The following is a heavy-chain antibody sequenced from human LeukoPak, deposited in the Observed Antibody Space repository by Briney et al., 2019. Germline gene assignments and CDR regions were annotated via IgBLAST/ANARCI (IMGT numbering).Heavy chain of an antibody. V-gene: IGHV1-69*05. CDR1: GGTFSSYA. Sequence: SVKVSCKASGGTFSSYAISWVRQAPGQGLEWMGGIIPIFGTANHAQKFQGRVTITTDESTSTAYMELSSLRSEDTAVYYCARGLRAGNWDAFDIWGQGTMVTVSS. D-gene: IGHD1-1*01. J-gene: IGHJ3*02. CDR2: IIPIFGTA. CDR3: ARGLRAGNWDAFDI.